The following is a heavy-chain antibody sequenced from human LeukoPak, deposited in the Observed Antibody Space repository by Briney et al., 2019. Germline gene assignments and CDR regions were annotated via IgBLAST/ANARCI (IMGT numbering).Heavy chain of an antibody. CDR3: ARDTRAYYYFYGMDV. V-gene: IGHV1-69*01. J-gene: IGHJ6*02. Sequence: SSVKVSCKASGGTFSSYAISWVRQAPGQGLEWMGGIIPIFGTANYAQKLQGRVTITADESTSTAYMELSSLRSEDTAVYYCARDTRAYYYFYGMDVWGQGTTVTVSS. CDR2: IIPIFGTA. CDR1: GGTFSSYA.